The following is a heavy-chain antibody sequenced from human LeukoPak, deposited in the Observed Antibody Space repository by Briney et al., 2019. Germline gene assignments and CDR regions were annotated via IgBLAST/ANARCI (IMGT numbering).Heavy chain of an antibody. CDR3: ASYTLWYGDS. J-gene: IGHJ4*02. CDR2: ISIGSSPYT. D-gene: IGHD3-10*01. Sequence: GGYLRLSCAASGFSFSKSSMLWFRQAPGKGLEWVSSISIGSSPYTYYADSLKGRFTISRDNAKNSVCLQMNSLRPEDTAVYYCASYTLWYGDSWGQGTLVTVSS. V-gene: IGHV3-21*06. CDR1: GFSFSKSS.